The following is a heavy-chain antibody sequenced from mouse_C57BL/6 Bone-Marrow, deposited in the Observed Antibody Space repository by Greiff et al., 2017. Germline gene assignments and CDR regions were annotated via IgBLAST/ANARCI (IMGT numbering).Heavy chain of an antibody. CDR1: GFNITDYY. CDR3: ARTGSSPWFAY. CDR2: IDPEDGET. D-gene: IGHD1-1*01. J-gene: IGHJ3*01. Sequence: EVQLQQSGAELVKPGASVKLSCTASGFNITDYYMHWVKQRTEQGLEWIGRIDPEDGETKYAPKFQGKATITADTSSNTAYLQLSSLTSKDTAVYYCARTGSSPWFAYWGQGTLVTVSA. V-gene: IGHV14-2*01.